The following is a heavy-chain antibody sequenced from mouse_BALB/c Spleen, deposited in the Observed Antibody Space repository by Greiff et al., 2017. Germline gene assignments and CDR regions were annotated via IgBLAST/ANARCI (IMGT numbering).Heavy chain of an antibody. Sequence: LVESGPELVKPGASVKISCKASGYTFTDYYINWVKQKPGQGLEWIGWIYPGSGNTKYNEKFKGKATLTVDTSSSTAYMQLSSLTSEDTAVYFCARSRDDVGFAYWGQGTLVTVSA. V-gene: IGHV1-84*02. CDR1: GYTFTDYY. J-gene: IGHJ3*01. D-gene: IGHD2-14*01. CDR3: ARSRDDVGFAY. CDR2: IYPGSGNT.